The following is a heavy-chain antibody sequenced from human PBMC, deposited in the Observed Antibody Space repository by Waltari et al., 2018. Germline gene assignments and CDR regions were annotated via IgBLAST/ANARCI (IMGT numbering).Heavy chain of an antibody. V-gene: IGHV1-24*01. D-gene: IGHD2-2*01. J-gene: IGHJ4*02. CDR3: AAGVIVVVPAAISGFDY. CDR1: GYTLTELS. CDR2: FDPEDGET. Sequence: QVQLVQSGAEVKKPGASVKVSCKVSGYTLTELSMHWVRQAPGQGLEWMGGFDPEDGETIYAQKFQGRVTMTEDTSTDTAYMELSSLRSEDTAVYYCAAGVIVVVPAAISGFDYWGQGTLVTVSS.